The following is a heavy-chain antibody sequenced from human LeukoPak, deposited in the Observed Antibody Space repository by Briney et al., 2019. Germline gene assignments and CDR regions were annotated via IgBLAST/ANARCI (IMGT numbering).Heavy chain of an antibody. Sequence: PGGSLRLSCAASGFTFSSYAMSWVRQAPGKGLEWVSAISGSGGSTYYADSVKGRFTISRDNSKNTLYLQMNSLRAEDTAVYYCARDALYDSSGYSRYWGQGTLVTVSS. J-gene: IGHJ4*02. V-gene: IGHV3-23*01. CDR2: ISGSGGST. CDR3: ARDALYDSSGYSRY. CDR1: GFTFSSYA. D-gene: IGHD3-22*01.